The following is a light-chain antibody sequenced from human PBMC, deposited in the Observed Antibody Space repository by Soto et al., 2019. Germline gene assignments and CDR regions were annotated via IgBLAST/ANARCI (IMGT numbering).Light chain of an antibody. Sequence: DLVMTQSPLSLPVTPGEPASISSRSSQSLLHSNGHNSLDWYLQKPGQSPQLLIYLGSNRASGVPDRFSGSGSGTDFTLKISRVEGEDVGVYHCMQVLKTPQTFGQGTNVEL. J-gene: IGKJ1*01. V-gene: IGKV2-28*01. CDR2: LGS. CDR3: MQVLKTPQT. CDR1: QSLLHSNGHNS.